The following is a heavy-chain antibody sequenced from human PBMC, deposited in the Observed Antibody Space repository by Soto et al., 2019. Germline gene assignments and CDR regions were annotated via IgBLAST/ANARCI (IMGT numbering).Heavy chain of an antibody. D-gene: IGHD3-10*01. Sequence: GGSLRLSCAASGFPFSNYAMTWVRQAPGKGLEWVSTISASASSTYYADSVKGRFTISRDNSKNKLYLQINSLRAEDTAVFYCAKELPGRGDIEFSWGRGTLVTVSS. CDR3: AKELPGRGDIEFS. J-gene: IGHJ5*02. CDR1: GFPFSNYA. V-gene: IGHV3-23*01. CDR2: ISASASST.